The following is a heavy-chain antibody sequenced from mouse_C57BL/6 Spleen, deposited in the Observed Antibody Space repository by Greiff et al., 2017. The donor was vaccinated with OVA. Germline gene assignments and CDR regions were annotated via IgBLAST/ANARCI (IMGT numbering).Heavy chain of an antibody. Sequence: QVQLKQSGAELVRPGASVTLSCKASGYTFTDYEMHWVKQTPVHGLEWIGAIDPETGGTAYNQKFKGKAILTADKSSSTAYMELRSLTSEDSAVYYCTRVGGKYFDVWGTGTTVTVSS. J-gene: IGHJ1*03. CDR2: IDPETGGT. CDR3: TRVGGKYFDV. D-gene: IGHD1-1*01. CDR1: GYTFTDYE. V-gene: IGHV1-15*01.